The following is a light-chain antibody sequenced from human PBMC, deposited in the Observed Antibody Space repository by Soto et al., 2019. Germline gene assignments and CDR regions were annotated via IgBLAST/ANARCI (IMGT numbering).Light chain of an antibody. J-gene: IGKJ2*01. CDR3: MQTTRWPPYT. CDR2: EVS. CDR1: QGLVFRDGSTY. V-gene: IGKV2-30*01. Sequence: DVVMTQSPLLLPVTLGQPASISCTSGQGLVFRDGSTYLSWYQHRPGQSPRRLIYEVSKRDSGVPDRFSGSGSGTDFTLRISSVEAEDGAVYYWMQTTRWPPYTLGQWTKREIK.